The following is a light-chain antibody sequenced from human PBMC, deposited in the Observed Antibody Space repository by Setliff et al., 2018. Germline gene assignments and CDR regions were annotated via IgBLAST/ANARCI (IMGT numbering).Light chain of an antibody. CDR1: ISDVGGYDY. CDR2: DVR. J-gene: IGLJ1*01. Sequence: QSVLTQPASVSGSLGQSITISCTGTISDVGGYDYVSWYQQHPGKAPKLIIFDVRERPSGVSDRFSASKSGSTASLTISGLQADDEADYYCSSYGGVTHYIFGSGTKVTVL. V-gene: IGLV2-14*03. CDR3: SSYGGVTHYI.